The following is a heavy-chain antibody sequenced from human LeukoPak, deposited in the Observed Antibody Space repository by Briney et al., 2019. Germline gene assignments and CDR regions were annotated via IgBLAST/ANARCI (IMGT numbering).Heavy chain of an antibody. CDR3: AKDRSSRYDFWSGSFSHYYYYYMDV. CDR2: INPNSGGT. J-gene: IGHJ6*03. V-gene: IGHV1-2*06. D-gene: IGHD3-3*01. CDR1: GYTFTGYY. Sequence: RASVKVSCKASGYTFTGYYMHWVRQAPGQGLEWMGRINPNSGGTNYAQKFQGRVTMTRDTSISTAYMELSRLRSDDTAVYYCAKDRSSRYDFWSGSFSHYYYYYMDVWGKGTTVTVSS.